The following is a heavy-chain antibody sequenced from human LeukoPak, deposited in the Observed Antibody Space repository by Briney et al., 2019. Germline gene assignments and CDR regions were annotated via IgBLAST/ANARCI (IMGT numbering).Heavy chain of an antibody. V-gene: IGHV4-34*01. CDR3: ARKHHHYYYYGMDV. CDR1: GGSFSGYY. Sequence: SETLSLTCAVYGGSFSGYYWSWIRQPPGKGLEWIGEINHSGSTNYNPSLKSRVTISVDTSKNQFSLKLSSVTAADTAVHYCARKHHHYYYYGMDVWGQGTTVTVSS. CDR2: INHSGST. J-gene: IGHJ6*02.